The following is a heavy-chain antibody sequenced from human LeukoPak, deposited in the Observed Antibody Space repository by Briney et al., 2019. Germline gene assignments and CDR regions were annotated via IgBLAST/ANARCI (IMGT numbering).Heavy chain of an antibody. CDR2: IHYSGST. CDR1: GGSIRSYY. V-gene: IGHV4-59*08. J-gene: IGHJ4*02. CDR3: ARQAYDFWSGYSRPHFDY. D-gene: IGHD3-3*01. Sequence: SETLSLTCTVSGGSIRSYYWSWIRQPPGKGLEWIGYIHYSGSTKYNPSLKSRVTISVDTSKNQFPLKLSSVTAADTAVYYCARQAYDFWSGYSRPHFDYWGQGTLVTVSS.